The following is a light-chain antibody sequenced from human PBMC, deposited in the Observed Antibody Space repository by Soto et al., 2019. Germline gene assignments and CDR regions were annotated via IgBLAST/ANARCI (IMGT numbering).Light chain of an antibody. CDR1: SSDVGSYNR. CDR3: SLYTSSSTWV. J-gene: IGLJ3*02. CDR2: EVS. V-gene: IGLV2-18*01. Sequence: QSVLTQPPSVSGSPGQSVTISCTGTSSDVGSYNRVSWYQQPPGTAPKLMIYEVSNRPSGVPDRFSGSKSGNTASLTISGLQAEDEADYYCSLYTSSSTWVFGGVTKLTVL.